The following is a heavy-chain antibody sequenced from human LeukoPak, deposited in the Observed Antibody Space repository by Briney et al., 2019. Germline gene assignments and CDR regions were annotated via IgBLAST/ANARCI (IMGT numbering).Heavy chain of an antibody. Sequence: PGESLKISCKGSGYTFSSYWIGWVRQMPGKGLEWMGIIYPGDSDTRYSPSFQGQVTISADKSISTAYRQWSSLKASDTAMYYCARLTAAMFSGYYYMDVWGKGTTVTVSS. CDR3: ARLTAAMFSGYYYMDV. V-gene: IGHV5-51*01. CDR1: GYTFSSYW. J-gene: IGHJ6*03. CDR2: IYPGDSDT. D-gene: IGHD2-2*01.